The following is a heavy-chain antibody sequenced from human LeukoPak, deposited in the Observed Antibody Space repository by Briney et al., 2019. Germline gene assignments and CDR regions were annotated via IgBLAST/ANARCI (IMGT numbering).Heavy chain of an antibody. D-gene: IGHD2-15*01. Sequence: PGGSLRLSCSASGFTFSNYAMHWVRQAPGKGLEYVSDISSNGGITYYADSVKGRFTVSRDNSKNMLYLQMNSLRAEDTAAYYCVKDKYPVVVAATLDYWGQGILVTVSP. CDR1: GFTFSNYA. J-gene: IGHJ4*02. CDR2: ISSNGGIT. CDR3: VKDKYPVVVAATLDY. V-gene: IGHV3-64D*09.